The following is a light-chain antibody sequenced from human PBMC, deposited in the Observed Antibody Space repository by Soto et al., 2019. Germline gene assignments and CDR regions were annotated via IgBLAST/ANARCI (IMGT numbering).Light chain of an antibody. J-gene: IGKJ4*01. CDR1: QSVSSSY. CDR2: GAS. V-gene: IGKV3-20*01. Sequence: EIVLTQSPGTLSLSPGERATLSCRASQSVSSSYLAWYQQKPGQAPRLLIYGASSRATGIPDRFSGSGSGTDFTLTISRLVPEDFAVYYCQQYDSSPLTFGGGTKLEIK. CDR3: QQYDSSPLT.